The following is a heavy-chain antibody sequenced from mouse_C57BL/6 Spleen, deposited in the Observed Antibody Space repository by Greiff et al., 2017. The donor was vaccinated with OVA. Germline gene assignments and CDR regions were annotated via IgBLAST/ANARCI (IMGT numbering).Heavy chain of an antibody. V-gene: IGHV1-54*01. D-gene: IGHD1-1*01. CDR2: IYPGSGGT. CDR3: ARGDDGRSYGY. Sequence: VQLQQSGAELVRPGTSVKVSCKASGYAFTNYLIEWVKQRPGQGLEWIGVIYPGSGGTNYNEKFKGKATLTADKSSSTAYMQLRRLTSEDSAVYSGARGDDGRSYGYWGQGTTLTVSS. CDR1: GYAFTNYL. J-gene: IGHJ2*01.